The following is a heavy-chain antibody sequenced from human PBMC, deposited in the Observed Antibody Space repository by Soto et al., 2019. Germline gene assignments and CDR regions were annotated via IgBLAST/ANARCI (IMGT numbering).Heavy chain of an antibody. CDR3: AKAKPPSRHYYYGMDV. CDR1: GFTFSIYA. J-gene: IGHJ6*04. D-gene: IGHD2-2*01. V-gene: IGHV3-23*01. CDR2: ISDSGEST. Sequence: WVSLRLSCAAAGFTFSIYARSWFRQTPGKGLKWVSTISDSGESTDYADSVKGRFTMSRDNSKNTLYLHMNNLRAEDTALYYCAKAKPPSRHYYYGMDVWGKRPTVTVSS.